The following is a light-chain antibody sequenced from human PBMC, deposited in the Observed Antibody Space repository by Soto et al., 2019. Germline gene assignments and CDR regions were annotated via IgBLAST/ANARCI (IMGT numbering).Light chain of an antibody. J-gene: IGKJ2*01. CDR2: AAS. CDR1: QSISSY. V-gene: IGKV1-39*01. Sequence: DIQMTQSPSSLSASVGDRVTITCRASQSISSYLNWYQQKPGKAPKLLIYAASSLQSGVPSRFSGSGSGTDFTLTISSLQPEDFATYYCQQCYSTPRAFGQETKLEIK. CDR3: QQCYSTPRA.